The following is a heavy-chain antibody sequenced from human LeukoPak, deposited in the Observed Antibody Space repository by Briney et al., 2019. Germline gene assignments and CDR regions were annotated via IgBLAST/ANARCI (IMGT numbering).Heavy chain of an antibody. Sequence: PGGSLRLSCAASGFTFSTYWMHWVRQAPGKGLVWVSRINSYGSSTSYADSVKGRFTISRDNAKNTLYLQMNSLRAEDTAVYYCARNPDRNYYYYYGMDVWGQGTTVTVSS. V-gene: IGHV3-74*01. CDR3: ARNPDRNYYYYYGMDV. J-gene: IGHJ6*02. CDR2: INSYGSST. CDR1: GFTFSTYW. D-gene: IGHD3-22*01.